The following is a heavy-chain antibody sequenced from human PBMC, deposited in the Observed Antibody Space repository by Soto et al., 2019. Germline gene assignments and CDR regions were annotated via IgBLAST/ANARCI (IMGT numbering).Heavy chain of an antibody. CDR2: IIPIFGTA. J-gene: IGHJ6*02. D-gene: IGHD2-2*02. Sequence: QVQLVQSGAEVKKPGSSVKVSCKASGGTFSSYAISWVRQAPGQGLEWMGGIIPIFGTANYAQKFQGRVTITADESTSTAYMELSSLRSEDTAVYYCARSFLSAAIATYYYGMDVWGQGTTVTVSS. CDR3: ARSFLSAAIATYYYGMDV. V-gene: IGHV1-69*01. CDR1: GGTFSSYA.